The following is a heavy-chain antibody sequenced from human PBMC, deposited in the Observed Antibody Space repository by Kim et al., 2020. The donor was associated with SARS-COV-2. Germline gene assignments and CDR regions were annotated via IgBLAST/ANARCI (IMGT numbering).Heavy chain of an antibody. Sequence: GGSLRLSCAASGFTFSNYSMSWVRQAPGKGLEWVSYISYSSSTKYYADSVKGRFSISRDNVKNSLYLQINSLRDEDTAVYYCARHYVGKWYFDLWGRGTLVTVSS. CDR2: ISYSSSTK. V-gene: IGHV3-48*02. CDR3: ARHYVGKWYFDL. J-gene: IGHJ2*01. D-gene: IGHD3-16*01. CDR1: GFTFSNYS.